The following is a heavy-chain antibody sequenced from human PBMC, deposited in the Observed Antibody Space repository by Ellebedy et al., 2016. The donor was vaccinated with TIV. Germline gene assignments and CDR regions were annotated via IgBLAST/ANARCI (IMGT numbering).Heavy chain of an antibody. J-gene: IGHJ3*02. CDR1: GFTLTNYW. D-gene: IGHD3-3*02. Sequence: GGSLRLSCVASGFTLTNYWMHWVRQAPGKGLLWVSSINSDGRTTRYADSVQGRYSISRDNPKNTLSLQMNSLRAEDTAVYYCAREVLASSKGGPFDIWGQGTMVTVSS. CDR2: INSDGRTT. V-gene: IGHV3-74*01. CDR3: AREVLASSKGGPFDI.